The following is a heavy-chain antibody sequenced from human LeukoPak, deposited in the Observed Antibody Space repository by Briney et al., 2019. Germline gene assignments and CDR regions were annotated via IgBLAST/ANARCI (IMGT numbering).Heavy chain of an antibody. CDR2: ISYDGSNK. Sequence: GGSLRLSCAASGFTFSSYGVHWVRQAPGKGLEWVAVISYDGSNKYYADSVKGRFTISRDNSKNTLYLQMNSLRAEDTAVYYCAKDQGGWSQLIYYFDYWGQGTLVTVYS. V-gene: IGHV3-30*18. J-gene: IGHJ4*02. D-gene: IGHD6-19*01. CDR1: GFTFSSYG. CDR3: AKDQGGWSQLIYYFDY.